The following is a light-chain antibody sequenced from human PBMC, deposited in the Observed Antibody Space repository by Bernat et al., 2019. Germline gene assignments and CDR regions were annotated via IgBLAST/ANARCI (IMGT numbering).Light chain of an antibody. J-gene: IGKJ3*01. V-gene: IGKV3-20*01. CDR1: QSVGTNY. CDR2: GTS. Sequence: EVVLTQFPGTLSLSPGERAYLSCRASQSVGTNYLAWFQQKPGQPPSFPISGTSRRATGIPDRFTGGGSGTDFTLTIGRLEPDDFAVYYCQQYGSIPFTFGPGTKVDIK. CDR3: QQYGSIPFT.